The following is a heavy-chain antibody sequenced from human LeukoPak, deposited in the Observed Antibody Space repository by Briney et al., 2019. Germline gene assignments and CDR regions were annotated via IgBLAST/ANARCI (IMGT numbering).Heavy chain of an antibody. D-gene: IGHD4-17*01. CDR2: IIPIFGTA. CDR1: GGTFSSYA. CDR3: ARGGSTTVTTNFDY. V-gene: IGHV1-69*05. J-gene: IGHJ4*02. Sequence: SVKVSCKASGGTFSSYAISWVRQAPGQGLEWIGGIIPIFGTANYAQKFQGRVTITTDESTSTAYMELSSLRSEDTAVYYCARGGSTTVTTNFDYWGQGTLVTVSS.